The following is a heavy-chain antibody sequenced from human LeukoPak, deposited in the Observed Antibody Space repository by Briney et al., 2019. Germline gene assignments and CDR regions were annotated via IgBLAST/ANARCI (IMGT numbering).Heavy chain of an antibody. CDR3: AKSDWRGAFDI. D-gene: IGHD2-21*01. Sequence: GGSLRLSCAASGFTVSSNYMSWVRQAPGKGLEWVSVIYSGGSTYYADSVKGRFTISRDNSKNTLYLQMNSLRAEDTAVYFCAKSDWRGAFDIWGQGTMVTVSS. CDR1: GFTVSSNY. V-gene: IGHV3-53*01. J-gene: IGHJ3*02. CDR2: IYSGGST.